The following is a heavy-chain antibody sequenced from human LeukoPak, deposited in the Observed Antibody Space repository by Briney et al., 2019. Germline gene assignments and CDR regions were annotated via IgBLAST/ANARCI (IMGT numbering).Heavy chain of an antibody. D-gene: IGHD2-15*01. V-gene: IGHV1-2*02. J-gene: IGHJ5*02. CDR3: ARDIVVVVADNFGFDP. CDR2: INPNSGGT. Sequence: ASVKVSCKASGYTFTGYYMHWVRQAPGQGLEWMGWINPNSGGTNYAQKFQGRVTMTRDTSISTAYMELSRLRSDDTAVYYCARDIVVVVADNFGFDPWGQGTLVTVSS. CDR1: GYTFTGYY.